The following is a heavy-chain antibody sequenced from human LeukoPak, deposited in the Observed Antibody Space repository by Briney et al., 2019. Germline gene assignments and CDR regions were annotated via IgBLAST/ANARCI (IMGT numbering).Heavy chain of an antibody. CDR1: GDSVSSNSAT. J-gene: IGHJ4*02. D-gene: IGHD6-13*01. V-gene: IGHV6-1*01. Sequence: SQTLTLTCAIFGDSVSSNSATWTWIRQSPSRGLEWLGRTYYRSKWYNDYALSVKSRITINPDTSKNQFSLHLNSATPEDTAVYYCTRGSHSSSWYFDYWGQGTLVTVSS. CDR3: TRGSHSSSWYFDY. CDR2: TYYRSKWYN.